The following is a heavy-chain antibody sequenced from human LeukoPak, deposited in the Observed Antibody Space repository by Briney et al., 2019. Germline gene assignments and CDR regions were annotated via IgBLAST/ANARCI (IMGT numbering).Heavy chain of an antibody. V-gene: IGHV3-23*01. CDR2: ISGSGGST. Sequence: GGSLRLSCAASGFTFSSYAMSWVRQAPGKGLEWVSAISGSGGSTYYADSVKGRFTISRDNSKNTLYLQMNSLRAEDTAVYYXXXLTXXXAAGTWWGQGTLVTV. D-gene: IGHD6-13*01. CDR3: XXLTXXXAAGTW. J-gene: IGHJ4*02. CDR1: GFTFSSYA.